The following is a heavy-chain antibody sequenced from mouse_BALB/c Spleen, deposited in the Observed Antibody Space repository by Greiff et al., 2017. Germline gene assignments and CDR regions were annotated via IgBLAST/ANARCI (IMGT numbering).Heavy chain of an antibody. CDR2: INPSNGGT. V-gene: IGHV1S81*02. CDR3: TRGDGYWYFDV. CDR1: GYTFTSYY. J-gene: IGHJ1*01. Sequence: QVQLQQPGAELVKPGASVKLSCKASGYTFTSYYMYWVKQRPGQGLEWIGEINPSNGGTNFNEKFKSKATLTVDKSSSTAYMQLSSLTSEDSAVYYCTRGDGYWYFDVWGAGTTVTVSS. D-gene: IGHD2-3*01.